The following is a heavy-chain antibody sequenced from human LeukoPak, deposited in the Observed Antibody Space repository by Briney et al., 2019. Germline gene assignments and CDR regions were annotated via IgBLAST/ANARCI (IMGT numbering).Heavy chain of an antibody. V-gene: IGHV1-2*04. D-gene: IGHD3-9*01. CDR1: GYTFTRYY. J-gene: IGHJ4*02. Sequence: ASVKVSCKASGYTFTRYYIHWVRQAPGQGLEWMGWINPNSGGTNYAQKFQGWVTMTRDTSINTAYMELTRRRSDDTAVYYCARDEIVTGWLYFDYWGQGTLVTVSS. CDR2: INPNSGGT. CDR3: ARDEIVTGWLYFDY.